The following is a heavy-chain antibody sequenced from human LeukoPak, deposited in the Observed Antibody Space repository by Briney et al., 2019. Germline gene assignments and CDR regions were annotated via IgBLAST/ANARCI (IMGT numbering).Heavy chain of an antibody. Sequence: GGSLRLSCAAYGFTFSSYSMNWVRQAPGKGLEWVSFISTSSSYIYYADSVKGRFTISRDNAKNSLYLQMNSLRAEDTAVYYCARVRYYYYMDVWGKGTTVTVSS. CDR3: ARVRYYYYMDV. J-gene: IGHJ6*03. V-gene: IGHV3-21*01. CDR1: GFTFSSYS. D-gene: IGHD3-10*01. CDR2: ISTSSSYI.